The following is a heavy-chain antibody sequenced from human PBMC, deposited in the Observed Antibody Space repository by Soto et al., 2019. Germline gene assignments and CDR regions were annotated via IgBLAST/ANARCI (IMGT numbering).Heavy chain of an antibody. D-gene: IGHD3-22*01. CDR2: IIPIFGTA. CDR1: GGAFSSYA. V-gene: IGHV1-69*13. J-gene: IGHJ4*02. Sequence: ASVKVSCKASGGAFSSYAISWVRQAPGQGLEWMGGIIPIFGTANYAQKFQGRVTITADESTSTAYMELSSLRSEDTAVYYCAREHSSGYYFFDYWGQGTLVTVSS. CDR3: AREHSSGYYFFDY.